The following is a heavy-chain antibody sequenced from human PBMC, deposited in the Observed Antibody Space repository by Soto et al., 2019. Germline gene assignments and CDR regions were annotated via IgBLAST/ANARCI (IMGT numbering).Heavy chain of an antibody. V-gene: IGHV1-69*01. D-gene: IGHD3-9*01. Sequence: QVQLVQSGAEVKKPGSSVRVSCKVSGGSFRNYGFTWVRQSPGQGLEWMGGIMPVFGTAVYAQKFQGRVTISADELTTTGSLELSSLSSDDTAVYFCARARDYDLLTAREYALDVWGQGTTVTV. J-gene: IGHJ6*02. CDR2: IMPVFGTA. CDR1: GGSFRNYG. CDR3: ARARDYDLLTAREYALDV.